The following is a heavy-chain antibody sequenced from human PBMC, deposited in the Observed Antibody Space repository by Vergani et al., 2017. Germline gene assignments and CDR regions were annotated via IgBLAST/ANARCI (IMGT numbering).Heavy chain of an antibody. J-gene: IGHJ3*02. CDR2: ISWNSGSI. CDR3: AKEGVEKDAFDI. CDR1: GFTFDDYA. D-gene: IGHD3-3*01. V-gene: IGHV3-9*01. Sequence: EVQLVESGGGLVQPGRSLRLSCAASGFTFDDYAMHWVRQAPGKGLEWVSGISWNSGSIGYADSVKGRFTISRDNAKNSLYLQMNSLRAEDTALYYCAKEGVEKDAFDIWGQGTMATVSS.